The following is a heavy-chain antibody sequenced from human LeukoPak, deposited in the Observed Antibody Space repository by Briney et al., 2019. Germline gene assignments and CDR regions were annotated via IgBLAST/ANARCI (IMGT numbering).Heavy chain of an antibody. CDR3: AKVNYYYAASTTRRDLDV. V-gene: IGHV3-21*01. CDR1: GFTFSSYS. J-gene: IGHJ6*02. D-gene: IGHD1-1*01. Sequence: GGSLRLSCAASGFTFSSYSMHWVRQAPGKGLEWVASICSGRSYIYYADSVKGRFTISRDNAKNTLYLQMNSLRAEDTAVYYCAKVNYYYAASTTRRDLDVWGQGTMVTVSS. CDR2: ICSGRSYI.